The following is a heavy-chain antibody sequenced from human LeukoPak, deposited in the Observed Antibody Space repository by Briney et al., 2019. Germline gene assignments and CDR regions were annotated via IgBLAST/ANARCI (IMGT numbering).Heavy chain of an antibody. Sequence: SETLSLTCTVSGYSISSGYYWGWIRQPPGKGLEWIGSIYHSGSTYYNPSLKSRVTISEDTSKNQFSLKLSSVTAADTAVYYCARGVLLWFGEPGGVDYWGQGTLVTVSS. V-gene: IGHV4-38-2*02. CDR1: GYSISSGYY. CDR3: ARGVLLWFGEPGGVDY. D-gene: IGHD3-10*01. CDR2: IYHSGST. J-gene: IGHJ4*02.